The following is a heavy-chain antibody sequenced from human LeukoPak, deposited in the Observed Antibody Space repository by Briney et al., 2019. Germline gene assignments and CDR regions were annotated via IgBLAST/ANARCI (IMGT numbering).Heavy chain of an antibody. CDR3: ARVNFNPEY. Sequence: PSETLSLTCTVSGYSISRGYHWGWVQQPPGKGLEWIGSVHQSGSTYYNPSLKSRLTISADASKNQFSLKLDSVTAADTAVYYCARVNFNPEYWGQGTLVTVSS. V-gene: IGHV4-38-2*02. D-gene: IGHD1-14*01. J-gene: IGHJ4*02. CDR2: VHQSGST. CDR1: GYSISRGYH.